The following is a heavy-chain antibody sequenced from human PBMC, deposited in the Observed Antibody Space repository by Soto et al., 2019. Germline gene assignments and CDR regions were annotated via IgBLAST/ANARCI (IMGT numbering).Heavy chain of an antibody. CDR2: IKQDGSEK. J-gene: IGHJ4*02. D-gene: IGHD2-21*02. CDR1: GFTFTGYW. CDR3: TRDGRGLGRLSLFEY. V-gene: IGHV3-7*03. Sequence: PGGSMRLSCAASGFTFTGYWMSWVRQAPGKGLEWVANIKQDGSEKYYVDSVKGRFTISRDNAKNSLYLQMNRLRAEATAVYYCTRDGRGLGRLSLFEYWGQGVLVTVSS.